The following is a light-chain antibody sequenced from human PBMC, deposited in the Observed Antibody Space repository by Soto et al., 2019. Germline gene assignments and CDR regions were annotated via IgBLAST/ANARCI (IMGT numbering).Light chain of an antibody. J-gene: IGKJ4*01. CDR1: QSVSNF. V-gene: IGKV3-11*01. CDR2: DAS. CDR3: QQRRTWPPLT. Sequence: EIVLTQSPATLSLSPGDRATLSCRASQSVSNFLAWYQQKPGQAPRLLIYDASTRATGIPASFSGSGSGTDLAHTISSLEPEDFAVSYCQQRRTWPPLTFGGGTKVEIK.